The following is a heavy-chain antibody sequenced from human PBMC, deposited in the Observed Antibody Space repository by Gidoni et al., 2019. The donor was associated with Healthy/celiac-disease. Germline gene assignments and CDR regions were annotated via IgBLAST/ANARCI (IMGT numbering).Heavy chain of an antibody. J-gene: IGHJ6*02. Sequence: QVQLQESGPGLVKPSQTLSLTCTVPGGSISSGGYYWSWIRQHPGKGLEWIVYIYYSGITYYNPSLKSRVTISVDTSNNQFSLKLSSVTAADTAVYYCASPTVTTGGGMDVWGQGTTVTVSS. V-gene: IGHV4-31*03. CDR1: GGSISSGGYY. D-gene: IGHD4-17*01. CDR2: IYYSGIT. CDR3: ASPTVTTGGGMDV.